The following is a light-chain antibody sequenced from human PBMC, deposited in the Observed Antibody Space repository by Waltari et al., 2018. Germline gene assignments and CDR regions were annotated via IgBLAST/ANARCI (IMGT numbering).Light chain of an antibody. Sequence: EIVLTQSPGTMSLSPVERATLSCRASQSVRWSLAWYQQKDGQAPRLLIYGASSRATGIPDGFSGSGSGTDCSLTISRLEPEDFAVYYCQHYVRLPATFGQGTKVEI. CDR1: QSVRWS. CDR2: GAS. V-gene: IGKV3-20*01. CDR3: QHYVRLPAT. J-gene: IGKJ1*01.